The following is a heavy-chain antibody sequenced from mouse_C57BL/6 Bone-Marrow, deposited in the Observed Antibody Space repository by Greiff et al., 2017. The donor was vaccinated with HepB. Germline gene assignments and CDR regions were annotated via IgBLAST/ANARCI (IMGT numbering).Heavy chain of an antibody. Sequence: VKLQESGPGLVAPSQSLSITCTVSGFSLTSYGVDWVRQPPGKGLEWLGVIWGGGSTNYNSALMSRLSISKDNSKSQVFLKMNSLQTEDTAMYYCAKHDGSSYGYYAMDYWGQGTSVTVSS. J-gene: IGHJ4*01. CDR2: IWGGGST. CDR3: AKHDGSSYGYYAMDY. CDR1: GFSLTSYG. D-gene: IGHD1-1*01. V-gene: IGHV2-9*01.